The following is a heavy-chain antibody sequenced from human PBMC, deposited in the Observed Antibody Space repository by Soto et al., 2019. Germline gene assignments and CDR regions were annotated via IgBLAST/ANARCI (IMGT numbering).Heavy chain of an antibody. Sequence: GGSLRLSCAASGGPFTNYAMGWIRQAPGKGLEWVSGTSGSGGSTYYADSVKGRFTISRDNSESTLYLQMNSLRAEDTAVYYCAKGVSQPKEYYFDDWSQGTLVTVSS. CDR1: GGPFTNYA. V-gene: IGHV3-23*01. D-gene: IGHD2-2*01. CDR2: TSGSGGST. CDR3: AKGVSQPKEYYFDD. J-gene: IGHJ4*02.